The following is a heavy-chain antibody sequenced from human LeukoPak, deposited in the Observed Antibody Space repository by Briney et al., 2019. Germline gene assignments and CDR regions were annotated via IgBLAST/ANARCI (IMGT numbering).Heavy chain of an antibody. CDR2: IIPILGIA. V-gene: IGHV1-69*02. D-gene: IGHD5-18*01. Sequence: ASVKVSCKASGGTFSSYTISWVRQAPGQGLEWMGRIIPILGIANYAQKFQGRVTITADKSTSTAYMELSSLRADDTALYYCTKGGLDTAILTSWYFDLWGRGTLVTVSS. J-gene: IGHJ2*01. CDR3: TKGGLDTAILTSWYFDL. CDR1: GGTFSSYT.